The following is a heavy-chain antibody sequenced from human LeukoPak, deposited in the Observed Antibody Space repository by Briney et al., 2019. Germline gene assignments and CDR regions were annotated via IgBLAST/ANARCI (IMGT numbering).Heavy chain of an antibody. CDR1: GGSISSYY. CDR3: ARGMGAGGRRYYYYYGIDV. D-gene: IGHD2-15*01. Sequence: PSETLSLTCTVYGGSISSYYWRWIRQPPGKGLEWIGYIYYSGSTNYNPSLKSRVTISVDTSKNQFSLRLSSVTAADTAVYYCARGMGAGGRRYYYYYGIDVWGQGTTVTVSS. V-gene: IGHV4-59*01. J-gene: IGHJ6*02. CDR2: IYYSGST.